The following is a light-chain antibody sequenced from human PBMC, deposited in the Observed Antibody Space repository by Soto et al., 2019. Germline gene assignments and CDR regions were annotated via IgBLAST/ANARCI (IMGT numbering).Light chain of an antibody. V-gene: IGLV3-1*01. Sequence: SYELTQPPSVSVSPGQTASITCSGDKLGDKYACWYQQKPGQSPVLVIYQDSKRPSGIPERFSGSNSGNTATLTISGTQAMDEADYYCQAWDSITGVVFGGGTKLTVL. J-gene: IGLJ2*01. CDR2: QDS. CDR3: QAWDSITGVV. CDR1: KLGDKY.